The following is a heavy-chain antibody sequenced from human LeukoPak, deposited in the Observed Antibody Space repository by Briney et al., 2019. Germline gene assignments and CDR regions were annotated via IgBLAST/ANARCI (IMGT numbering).Heavy chain of an antibody. V-gene: IGHV3-23*01. CDR1: GFTFSSYF. CDR2: ISGSGDDT. J-gene: IGHJ4*02. Sequence: AGGSLRLSCAASGFTFSSYFMTWVRQAPGKGLEWVSAISGSGDDTHYADSVKGRFTIPRDNSKNTLYVQMNSLRAEDTAVYYCAKGALITIFGVVPDYWGQGTLVTVSS. CDR3: AKGALITIFGVVPDY. D-gene: IGHD3-3*01.